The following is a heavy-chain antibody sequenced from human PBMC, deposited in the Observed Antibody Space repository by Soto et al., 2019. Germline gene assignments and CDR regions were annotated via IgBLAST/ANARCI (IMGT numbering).Heavy chain of an antibody. CDR2: INHSGST. CDR1: GGSFSGYY. Sequence: SETLSLTCAVYGGSFSGYYWSWIRQPPGKGLEWIGEINHSGSTNYNPSLKSRVTISVDTSKNQFSLKLSSVTAADTAVYYCARGFVGATREYYYYYGMEVWGQGTTVTVSS. CDR3: ARGFVGATREYYYYYGMEV. V-gene: IGHV4-34*01. D-gene: IGHD1-26*01. J-gene: IGHJ6*02.